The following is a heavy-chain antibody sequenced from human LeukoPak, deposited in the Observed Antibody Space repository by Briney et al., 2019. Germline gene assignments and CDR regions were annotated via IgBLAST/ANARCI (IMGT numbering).Heavy chain of an antibody. V-gene: IGHV3-23*01. CDR3: AKVWAHDGSGNPYWHFDL. Sequence: GGSLRLSCAASGFTFSSDAMSWVRQAPGKGLEWVSAIRASGGTAYYADSVKGRFTISGDNSKNTLYLQMNSLRAEDTAVYYCAKVWAHDGSGNPYWHFDLWGRGTLVTVSS. CDR2: IRASGGTA. CDR1: GFTFSSDA. J-gene: IGHJ2*01. D-gene: IGHD3-10*01.